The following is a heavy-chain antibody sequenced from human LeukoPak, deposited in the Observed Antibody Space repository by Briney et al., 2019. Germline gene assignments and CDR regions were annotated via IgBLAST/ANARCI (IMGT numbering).Heavy chain of an antibody. Sequence: SETLSLTCTVSGGSLSSYYWSWIRQPPGKGLEWIGSIFYSGSTNYRPSLKGRVTLSVEMSKNQFSLKLNSVTAADTAVYHCARVEELEEFDYWGQGALVTVSS. CDR3: ARVEELEEFDY. J-gene: IGHJ4*02. V-gene: IGHV4-59*01. CDR2: IFYSGST. D-gene: IGHD1-1*01. CDR1: GGSLSSYY.